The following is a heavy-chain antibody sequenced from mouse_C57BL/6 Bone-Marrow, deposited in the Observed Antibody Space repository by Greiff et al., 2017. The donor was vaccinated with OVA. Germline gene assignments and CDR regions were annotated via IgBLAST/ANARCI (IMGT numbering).Heavy chain of an antibody. CDR3: ARERNYSPYWYFDV. CDR1: GYTFTSYW. V-gene: IGHV1-55*01. J-gene: IGHJ1*03. CDR2: IYPGSGST. Sequence: QVQLQQPGAELVKPGASVKMSCKASGYTFTSYWITWVKQRPGQGLEWIGDIYPGSGSTNYNEKFKSKATLTVDTSSSTAYMQLSSLTSEDSAVYYCARERNYSPYWYFDVWGTGTTVTVSS. D-gene: IGHD2-1*01.